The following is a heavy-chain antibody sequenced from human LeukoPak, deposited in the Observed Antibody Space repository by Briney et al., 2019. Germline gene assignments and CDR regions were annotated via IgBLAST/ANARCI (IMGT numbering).Heavy chain of an antibody. CDR1: GYGFTTYW. CDR2: IYPGDSNT. Sequence: GESLKTSCGGLGYGFTTYWIGGWRQIPGKGLGWMGFIYPGDSNTRYSPPSEGQITISADKSINTAYLQWSSLKASDTAIYFCARHLKGQGGYGAFNFYYYYMDVWGKGTTVTVSS. J-gene: IGHJ6*03. V-gene: IGHV5-51*01. CDR3: ARHLKGQGGYGAFNFYYYYMDV. D-gene: IGHD5-12*01.